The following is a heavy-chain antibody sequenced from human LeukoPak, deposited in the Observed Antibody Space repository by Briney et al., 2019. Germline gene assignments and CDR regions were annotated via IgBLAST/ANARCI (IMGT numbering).Heavy chain of an antibody. D-gene: IGHD3-22*01. V-gene: IGHV4-39*07. CDR3: ARGTYYYDSSALAPPGERDDAFNI. Sequence: SETLSLTCTVSGGSISSSSYYWGWIRQPPGKGLEWIGSIYYSGSTNYNPSLKSRVTISVDTSKNQFSLNLSSVTAADTAVYYCARGTYYYDSSALAPPGERDDAFNIWGQGTMVTVSS. J-gene: IGHJ3*02. CDR1: GGSISSSSYY. CDR2: IYYSGST.